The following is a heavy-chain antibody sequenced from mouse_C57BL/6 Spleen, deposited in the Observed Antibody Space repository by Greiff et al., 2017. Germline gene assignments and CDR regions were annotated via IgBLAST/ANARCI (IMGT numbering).Heavy chain of an antibody. CDR3: ASWIYEGASDAMDY. D-gene: IGHD2-3*01. CDR1: GFTFTDNY. J-gene: IGHJ4*01. Sequence: EVQLQQSVAELVKPGASVKLSCTASGFTFTDNYMEWVKQRPGQGLEWIGKIVPESGSTNYAEKFKGKATITADTSSNTAYLQLSSLTSEDTAIYYCASWIYEGASDAMDYWGQGTSVTVSS. V-gene: IGHV14-3*01. CDR2: IVPESGST.